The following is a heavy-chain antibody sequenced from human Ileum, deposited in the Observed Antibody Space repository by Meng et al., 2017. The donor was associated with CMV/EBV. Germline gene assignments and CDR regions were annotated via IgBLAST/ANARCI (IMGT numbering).Heavy chain of an antibody. CDR2: TYYRSKWFN. V-gene: IGHV6-1*01. CDR3: VRLTGNSWLDY. J-gene: IGHJ4*02. D-gene: IGHD6-13*01. Sequence: VQLQQSGPGLVNTSQTPLLTCAISGDSVSSTTVTWNWIRQSPSRGLEWLGRTYYRSKWFNDYALSVRGRITINPDISKNQLSLQLNSVTPEDTAVYYCVRLTGNSWLDYWGRGTLVTVSS. CDR1: GDSVSSTTVT.